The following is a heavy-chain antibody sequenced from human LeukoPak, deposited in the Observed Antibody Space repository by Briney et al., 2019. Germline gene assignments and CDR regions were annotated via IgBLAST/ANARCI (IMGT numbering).Heavy chain of an antibody. CDR2: ISGSGGST. V-gene: IGHV3-23*01. D-gene: IGHD3-10*01. CDR1: GFTFSSYA. Sequence: GGSLRLSCAASGFTFSSYAMSWVRQAPGKGLEWVSAISGSGGSTYYADSVKGRFTISRDNSKNTLYLQMNSLRAEDTAVYYCAKDQGHYYGSGTYYYWGQGTLVTVSS. J-gene: IGHJ4*02. CDR3: AKDQGHYYGSGTYYY.